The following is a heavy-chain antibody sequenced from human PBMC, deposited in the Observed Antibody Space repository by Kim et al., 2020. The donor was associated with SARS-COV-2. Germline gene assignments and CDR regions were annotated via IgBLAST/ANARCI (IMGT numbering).Heavy chain of an antibody. CDR2: ISSSSSTI. CDR3: AREEGYGYSGSPLPIDY. CDR1: GFTFSSYS. V-gene: IGHV3-48*04. Sequence: GGSLRLSCAASGFTFSSYSMNWVRQAPGKGLEWVSYISSSSSTIYYADSVKGRFTISRDNAKNSLYLQMNSLRAEDTAVYYCAREEGYGYSGSPLPIDYWGQGTLVTVSS. D-gene: IGHD5-18*01. J-gene: IGHJ4*02.